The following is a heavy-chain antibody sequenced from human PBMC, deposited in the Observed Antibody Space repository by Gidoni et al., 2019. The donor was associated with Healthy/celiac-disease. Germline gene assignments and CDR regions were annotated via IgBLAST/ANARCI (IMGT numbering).Heavy chain of an antibody. V-gene: IGHV1-24*01. CDR2: FDPEDGET. CDR3: ATENTFADFWSGYRSRWFDP. CDR1: GYTLTALS. J-gene: IGHJ5*02. D-gene: IGHD3-3*01. Sequence: QVQLVQSGAEMKKPGASVKVSCKVSGYTLTALSMPWVRQAPGKGLEWMGGFDPEDGETIYAQKFQGRVTMTEDTSTDTAYMELSSLRSEDTAVYYCATENTFADFWSGYRSRWFDPWGQGTLVTVSS.